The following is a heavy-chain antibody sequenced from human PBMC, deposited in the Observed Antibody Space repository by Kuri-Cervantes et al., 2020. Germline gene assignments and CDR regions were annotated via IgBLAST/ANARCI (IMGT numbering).Heavy chain of an antibody. CDR2: IKQDGSEK. CDR3: AKSALGAFDI. J-gene: IGHJ3*02. V-gene: IGHV3-7*03. CDR1: GFTFSSYW. D-gene: IGHD3-16*01. Sequence: GGSLRLSCAASGFTFSSYWMSWVRQAPGKGLEWVANIKQDGSEKYYVDSVKGRFTISRDNSKNTLYLQMNSLRAEDTAVYYCAKSALGAFDIWGQGTMVTVSS.